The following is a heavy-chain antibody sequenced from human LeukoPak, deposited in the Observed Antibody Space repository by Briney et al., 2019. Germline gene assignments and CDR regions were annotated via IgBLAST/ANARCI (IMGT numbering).Heavy chain of an antibody. Sequence: GGSLRLSCAASGFTFSSYAMHWVRQAPGKGLEWVAVISYDGSNKYYADSVKGRFTISRGNSKNTLYLQMNSLRAEDTAVYYCARDRRRGYSYGTIFDYWGQGTLVTVSS. V-gene: IGHV3-30-3*01. D-gene: IGHD5-18*01. CDR1: GFTFSSYA. CDR3: ARDRRRGYSYGTIFDY. CDR2: ISYDGSNK. J-gene: IGHJ4*02.